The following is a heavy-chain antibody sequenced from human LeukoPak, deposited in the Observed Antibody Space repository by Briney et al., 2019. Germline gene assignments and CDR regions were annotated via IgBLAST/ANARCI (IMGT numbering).Heavy chain of an antibody. CDR2: IYYSGST. V-gene: IGHV4-31*03. Sequence: SETLSLTGTVSGGSISSGGYYWSWIRQHPGKGLEWIGYIYYSGSTYYNPSLKSRVTISVDTSKNQFSLKLSSVTAADTAVYYCARDYYETTYNWFDPWGQGTLVTVSS. CDR1: GGSISSGGYY. CDR3: ARDYYETTYNWFDP. D-gene: IGHD3-22*01. J-gene: IGHJ5*02.